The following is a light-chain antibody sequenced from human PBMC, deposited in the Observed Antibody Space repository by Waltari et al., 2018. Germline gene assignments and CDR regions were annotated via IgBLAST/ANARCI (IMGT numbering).Light chain of an antibody. CDR2: GVS. V-gene: IGKV3-11*01. CDR1: QSVHNY. CDR3: QKSRAWPLT. Sequence: DIVLTQSPDILSLSPGERPSLSCRASQSVHNYLAWYQQKTGQAPMLLISGVSNRATDILARCGGSAFATDFTLTISSLENEDFVVYYCQKSRAWPLTFGGGTKVEI. J-gene: IGKJ4*01.